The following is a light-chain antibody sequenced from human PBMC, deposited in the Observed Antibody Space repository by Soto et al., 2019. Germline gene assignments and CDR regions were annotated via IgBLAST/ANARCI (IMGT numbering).Light chain of an antibody. CDR3: SSYTSSSTRV. CDR2: EVS. J-gene: IGLJ3*02. CDR1: SSDVGAYDY. Sequence: QSALTQPASVSGSPGQSITISCTGTSSDVGAYDYVSWYQHHPGKAPKLMIYEVSDRPSGVSNRFSGSKSGKTASLTISGLQAEDEADYYCSSYTSSSTRVFGGGTKLTVL. V-gene: IGLV2-14*01.